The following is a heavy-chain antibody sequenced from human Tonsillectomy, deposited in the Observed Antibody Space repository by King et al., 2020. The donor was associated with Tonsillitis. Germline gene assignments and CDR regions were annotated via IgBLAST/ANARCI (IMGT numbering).Heavy chain of an antibody. CDR3: ARSDYAPYYFDY. Sequence: VQLVETGGGLIQPGGSLRLSCAASGFTVSSNYMSWVRQAPGKGLEWGSVIYSGGSTYYADSVKGRFTIPRDNSKNTLYLQMNSLRAEDTAVYYCARSDYAPYYFDYWGRGTLVTVSS. D-gene: IGHD2-2*01. CDR1: GFTVSSNY. V-gene: IGHV3-53*02. CDR2: IYSGGST. J-gene: IGHJ4*02.